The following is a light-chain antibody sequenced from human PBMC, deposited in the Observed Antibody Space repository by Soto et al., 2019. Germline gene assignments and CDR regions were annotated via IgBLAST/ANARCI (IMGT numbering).Light chain of an antibody. V-gene: IGLV2-14*03. Sequence: QSVLTQPASVSGSPGQSITISCTGTSSDVGAYNYVSWYQHHPGKAPKLIIFDVTIRPSGVSNRFSGSKSGNTASLTISGLQAEDEADYYCSSYTTNTTPVFGGGTQLTVL. CDR1: SSDVGAYNY. J-gene: IGLJ2*01. CDR2: DVT. CDR3: SSYTTNTTPV.